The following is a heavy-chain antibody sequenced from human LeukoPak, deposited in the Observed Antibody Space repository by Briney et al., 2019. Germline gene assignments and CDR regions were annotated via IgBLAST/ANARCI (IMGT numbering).Heavy chain of an antibody. V-gene: IGHV1-2*02. CDR2: ISPNSGGT. D-gene: IGHD2-2*01. J-gene: IGHJ5*02. CDR3: AREGGSTSHNWFDP. CDR1: GYTFTGYY. Sequence: ASVKVSCKASGYTFTGYYMHWVRQAPGQGLEWMGWISPNSGGTNYAQKFQGRVTMTRDTSISTAYMELSRLRSGDTAVYYCAREGGSTSHNWFDPWGQGTLVTVSS.